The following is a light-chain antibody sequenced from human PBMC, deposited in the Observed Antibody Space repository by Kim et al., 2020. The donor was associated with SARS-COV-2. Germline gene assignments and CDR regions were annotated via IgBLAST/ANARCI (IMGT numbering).Light chain of an antibody. J-gene: IGLJ1*01. CDR2: YDS. CDR3: QGWDRRSDYV. V-gene: IGLV3-21*04. Sequence: SYELTQPPSVSVAPGKTARITCGGNNIGSKSEHWYQQKPGQAPVLVIYYDSDRPSGIPERFSGSNSGNTATLTISRVEAGDEADDYCQGWDRRSDYVFGT. CDR1: NIGSKS.